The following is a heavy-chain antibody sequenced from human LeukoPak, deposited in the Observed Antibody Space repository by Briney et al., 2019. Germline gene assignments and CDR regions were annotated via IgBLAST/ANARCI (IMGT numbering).Heavy chain of an antibody. CDR1: GFTFSSYS. D-gene: IGHD5-18*01. CDR2: ISSSSYV. Sequence: GGSLSLSCAASGFTFSSYSMNWVRQAPGKGLEWVSSISSSSYVYYADSVKGRVTISRDNAKNSLYLQMSSLIAEDTAVDCCARADWDTAMIDYWGQGTLVTVSS. CDR3: ARADWDTAMIDY. J-gene: IGHJ4*02. V-gene: IGHV3-21*01.